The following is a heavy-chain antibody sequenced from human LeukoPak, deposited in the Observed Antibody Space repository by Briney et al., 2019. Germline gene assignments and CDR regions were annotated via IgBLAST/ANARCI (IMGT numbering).Heavy chain of an antibody. Sequence: ASVKVSCMASGYNFVLYGINWVRQAPGQGLEWMGWISAYDANTELSQKFQGRVTMTADRSTTTAYMELRSLRSDDTAVYYCAKDPYEWEYVSRPAGWFDPWGQGTLVTVSS. J-gene: IGHJ5*02. D-gene: IGHD1-26*01. V-gene: IGHV1-18*01. CDR3: AKDPYEWEYVSRPAGWFDP. CDR2: ISAYDANT. CDR1: GYNFVLYG.